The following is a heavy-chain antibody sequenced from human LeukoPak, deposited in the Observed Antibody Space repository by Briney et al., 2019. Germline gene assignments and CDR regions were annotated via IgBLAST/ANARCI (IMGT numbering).Heavy chain of an antibody. V-gene: IGHV3-21*01. CDR2: ISSTSTYM. CDR3: ARRVTTFLS. J-gene: IGHJ4*02. D-gene: IGHD4-17*01. Sequence: PGGSLRLSCSASGFDLSPYTMNWVRQAPGKGLEWVASISSTSTYMYYGDSLKGRFTISRDNAKNTLYLQLDSLRAEDTATYYCARRVTTFLSWGQGTLVIVS. CDR1: GFDLSPYT.